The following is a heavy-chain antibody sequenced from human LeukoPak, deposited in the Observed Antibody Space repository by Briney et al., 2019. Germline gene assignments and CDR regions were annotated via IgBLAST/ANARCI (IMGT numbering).Heavy chain of an antibody. D-gene: IGHD1-26*01. CDR3: ASVVGATGYHYYYYYYMDV. V-gene: IGHV3-48*04. Sequence: QPGGSLRLSCVASGFTFSSYWMNWVRQAPGKGLEWVSYISSSGSTIYYADSVKGRFTISRDNAKNSLYLQMNSLRAEDTAVYYCASVVGATGYHYYYYYYMDVWGKGTTVTISS. CDR2: ISSSGSTI. CDR1: GFTFSSYW. J-gene: IGHJ6*03.